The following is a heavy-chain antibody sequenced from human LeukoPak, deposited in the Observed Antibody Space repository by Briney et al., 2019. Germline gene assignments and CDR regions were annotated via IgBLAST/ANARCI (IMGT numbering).Heavy chain of an antibody. Sequence: PGGSLRLSCAVSGFTVSSNYMSWVRQAPGKGLEWVSAISGSGGSTYYADSVKGRFTISRDNSKNTLYLQMNSLRAEDTAVYYCAKADSSGDYFDYWGQGTLVTVSS. V-gene: IGHV3-23*01. D-gene: IGHD6-6*01. CDR1: GFTVSSNY. J-gene: IGHJ4*02. CDR3: AKADSSGDYFDY. CDR2: ISGSGGST.